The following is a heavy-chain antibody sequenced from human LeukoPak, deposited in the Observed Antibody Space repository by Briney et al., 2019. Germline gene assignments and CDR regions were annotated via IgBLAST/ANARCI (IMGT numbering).Heavy chain of an antibody. CDR2: IYHSGST. V-gene: IGHV4-30-2*01. CDR3: ARGFRYCSGGSCYPGVNWFDP. CDR1: GGSISSGGYS. Sequence: SETLSLTCAVSGGSISSGGYSWSWIRQPPGKGLEWIGYIYHSGSTYYNPSLKSRVTISVDRSKNQFSLKLSSVTAADTAVYYCARGFRYCSGGSCYPGVNWFDPWGQGTLVTVSS. J-gene: IGHJ5*02. D-gene: IGHD2-15*01.